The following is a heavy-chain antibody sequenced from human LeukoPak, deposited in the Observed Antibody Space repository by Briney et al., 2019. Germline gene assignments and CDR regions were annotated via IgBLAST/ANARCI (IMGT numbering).Heavy chain of an antibody. D-gene: IGHD3-10*01. Sequence: SVKVSCKASGGTFSSYAISWVRQAPGQGLEWMGGIIPIFGTANYAQKFQGRVTITRDTSASTAYMELSSLRSEDTAVYYCARAGSTMVRGAINWFDPWGQGTLVTVPS. CDR2: IIPIFGTA. V-gene: IGHV1-69*05. CDR3: ARAGSTMVRGAINWFDP. J-gene: IGHJ5*02. CDR1: GGTFSSYA.